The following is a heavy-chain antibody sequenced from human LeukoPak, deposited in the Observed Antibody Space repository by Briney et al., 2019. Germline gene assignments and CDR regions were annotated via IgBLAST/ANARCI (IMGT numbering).Heavy chain of an antibody. Sequence: SDTLSLTCTVSGGSIRSSYGSWIRQPPGKGLEWIGHIHYSGSTNYNPSRKSRVAISVDTSKDQLSLELVSFTGAGTGVDYCARSVWDPTLSRDAFDIWGQGTMVSVSS. V-gene: IGHV4-59*07. D-gene: IGHD1-26*01. J-gene: IGHJ3*02. CDR2: IHYSGST. CDR3: ARSVWDPTLSRDAFDI. CDR1: GGSIRSSY.